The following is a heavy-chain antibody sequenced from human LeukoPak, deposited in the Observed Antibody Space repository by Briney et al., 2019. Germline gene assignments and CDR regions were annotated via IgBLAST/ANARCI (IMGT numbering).Heavy chain of an antibody. CDR1: GGSISSYY. Sequence: SETLSLTCTVSGGSISSYYWNWIRQPAGKGLEWIGRIYTRGSANYNPSLKSRVTMSVDTSNNQFSLKLSSVTAADTAVYYCAMACLRMNGYWDYDIWGQGTMVTVSS. J-gene: IGHJ3*02. CDR2: IYTRGSA. CDR3: AMACLRMNGYWDYDI. V-gene: IGHV4-4*07. D-gene: IGHD3-9*01.